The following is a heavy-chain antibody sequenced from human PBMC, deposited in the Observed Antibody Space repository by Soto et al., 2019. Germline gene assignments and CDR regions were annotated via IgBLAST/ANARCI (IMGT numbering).Heavy chain of an antibody. J-gene: IGHJ4*02. CDR1: GGSLSSGDSY. D-gene: IGHD3-16*02. CDR2: IYNSGTT. CDR3: ASSRSYVWGSYRYLGTSDY. V-gene: IGHV4-30-4*01. Sequence: SETLSLTCTVSGGSLSSGDSYWSWIRQPPGKGLEWIGYIYNSGTTSYNPSLKSRVTISADTSKNQFSLKLSSVTAADTAVYYCASSRSYVWGSYRYLGTSDYWGQGTLVTVSS.